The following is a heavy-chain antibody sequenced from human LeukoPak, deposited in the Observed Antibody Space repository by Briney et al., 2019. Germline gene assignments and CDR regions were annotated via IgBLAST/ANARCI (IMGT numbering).Heavy chain of an antibody. CDR3: ARVRGHSRSAFDI. V-gene: IGHV1-2*02. CDR1: GYTFTGYY. J-gene: IGHJ3*02. CDR2: INPNSGGT. D-gene: IGHD1-26*01. Sequence: ASVKVSCTASGYTFTGYYMHWVRQAPGQGLEWMGWINPNSGGTNYAQKFQGRVTMTRDTSISTAYMELSRLRSDDTAVYYCARVRGHSRSAFDIWGQGTMVTVSS.